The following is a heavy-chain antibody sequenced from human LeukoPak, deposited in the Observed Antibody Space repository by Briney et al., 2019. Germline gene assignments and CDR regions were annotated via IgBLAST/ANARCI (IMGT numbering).Heavy chain of an antibody. CDR3: ARDLGHSGYDLYDY. J-gene: IGHJ4*02. V-gene: IGHV3-48*03. CDR2: ISSSGSTI. CDR1: GFTFSSYE. Sequence: PGGSLRLSCAASGFTFSSYEMNWVRQAPGKGLEWVSYISSSGSTIYYADSVKGRFTISRDNAKNSLYLQMNSLGDEDTAVYYCARDLGHSGYDLYDYWGQGTLVTVSS. D-gene: IGHD5-12*01.